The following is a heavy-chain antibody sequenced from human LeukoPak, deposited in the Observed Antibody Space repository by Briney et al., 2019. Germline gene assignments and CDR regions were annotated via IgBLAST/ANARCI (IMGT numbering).Heavy chain of an antibody. V-gene: IGHV4-39*07. CDR3: AKSQAGSYYARYYYMDV. CDR1: GDSISRKRHY. D-gene: IGHD1-26*01. CDR2: IHYSGST. J-gene: IGHJ6*03. Sequence: SETLSLTCNVSGDSISRKRHYWGWLRQSPGKGLEWLRVIHYSGSTDYNPSLKSRRTFSVDTSTNQFSLKLSSVTAGDTAMYYCAKSQAGSYYARYYYMDVWGKGTTVTVS.